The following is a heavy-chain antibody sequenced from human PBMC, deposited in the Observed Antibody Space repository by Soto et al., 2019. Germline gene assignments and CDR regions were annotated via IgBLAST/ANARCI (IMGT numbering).Heavy chain of an antibody. J-gene: IGHJ6*02. CDR1: GFSFSNYW. D-gene: IGHD2-2*01. V-gene: IGHV3-74*01. CDR2: ITSDGSIT. CDR3: ARVAGVCISTSCELYGMDV. Sequence: EVQLVESGGGVVQPGGSLRLSCAASGFSFSNYWMHWVRQAPGQGPVWVSRITSDGSITTYADSVKGRFTISRDNARKTLYLQVNSLRVEDKAVYYCARVAGVCISTSCELYGMDVWGQGTTVTVSS.